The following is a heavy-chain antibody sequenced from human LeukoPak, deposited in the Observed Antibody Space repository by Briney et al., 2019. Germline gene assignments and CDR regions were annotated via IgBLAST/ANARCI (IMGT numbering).Heavy chain of an antibody. CDR2: ITVSGGGT. D-gene: IGHD3-16*01. CDR1: GFTFSNYA. CDR3: AKDLFGDYPGLFDY. Sequence: PGGTLRLSCAASGFTFSNYAMSWVRQAPGKGLEWVSGITVSGGGTYYADSVKGRFTISRDNSKKMLYLQMNSLRAEDTAVYYCAKDLFGDYPGLFDYWGQGTLVAVSS. J-gene: IGHJ4*02. V-gene: IGHV3-23*01.